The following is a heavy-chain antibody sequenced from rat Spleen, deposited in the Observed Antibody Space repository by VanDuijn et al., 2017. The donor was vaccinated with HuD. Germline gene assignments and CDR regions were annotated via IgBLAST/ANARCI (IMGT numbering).Heavy chain of an antibody. CDR3: TRLGGLRNWFAY. Sequence: EVQLVESGGGLVQPGRSMKLSCAASGFTFSSSPMAWVRQAPTKGLEWVATISTGGGSAYYRDSVKGRFTISRDNAKSTLYLQMDSLRSEDTATYFCTRLGGLRNWFAYWGQGTLVTVSS. V-gene: IGHV5-46*01. CDR2: ISTGGGSA. D-gene: IGHD4-3*01. J-gene: IGHJ3*01. CDR1: GFTFSSSP.